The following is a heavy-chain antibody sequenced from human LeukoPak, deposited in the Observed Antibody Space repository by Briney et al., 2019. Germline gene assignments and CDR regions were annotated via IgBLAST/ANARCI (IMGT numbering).Heavy chain of an antibody. D-gene: IGHD5-24*01. CDR3: ARDPRWLQSPTPYYFDY. V-gene: IGHV3-7*01. CDR2: IKQDGSEK. CDR1: GFTFSSYW. J-gene: IGHJ4*02. Sequence: PGGSLRLSCAASGFTFSSYWMSWVRQAPGKGLEWVANIKQDGSEKYYVDSVKGRFTISRDNAKNSLYLQMNSLRAEDTAVYYCARDPRWLQSPTPYYFDYWGQGTLVTVSS.